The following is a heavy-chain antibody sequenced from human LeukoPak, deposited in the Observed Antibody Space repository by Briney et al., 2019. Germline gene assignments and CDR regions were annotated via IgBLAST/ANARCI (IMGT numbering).Heavy chain of an antibody. CDR3: ARVGDHYYHMDV. CDR2: ISAYNGNT. V-gene: IGHV1-18*01. Sequence: GESLKISCKGSGYSFTSYGISWVRQAPGQGLEWMGWISAYNGNTNYAQKLQGRVTMTTDTSTSTAYMELRSLRSDDTAVYYCARVGDHYYHMDVWGKGTTVTVSS. J-gene: IGHJ6*03. D-gene: IGHD3-16*01. CDR1: GYSFTSYG.